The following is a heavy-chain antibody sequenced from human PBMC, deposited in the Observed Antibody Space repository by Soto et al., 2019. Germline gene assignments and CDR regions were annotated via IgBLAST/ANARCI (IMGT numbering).Heavy chain of an antibody. CDR1: GFTVSSNY. J-gene: IGHJ3*02. CDR2: IYSGGST. CDR3: ARERRSGYGPHDAFDI. V-gene: IGHV3-53*01. Sequence: GGSLRLSCAASGFTVSSNYMSWVRQAPGKGLEWVSVIYSGGSTYYADSVKGRFTISRDNSKNTLYLQMNSLRAEDTAVYYCARERRSGYGPHDAFDIWGQGTMVTVSS. D-gene: IGHD3-22*01.